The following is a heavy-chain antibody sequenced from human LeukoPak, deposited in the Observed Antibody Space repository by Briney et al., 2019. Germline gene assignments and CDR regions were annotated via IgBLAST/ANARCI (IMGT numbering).Heavy chain of an antibody. CDR2: INHSGGT. V-gene: IGHV4-34*01. J-gene: IGHJ4*02. CDR3: AREDSGSYQDLGGFDY. Sequence: SETLSLTCAVYGGSFSGYYWSWIRQPPGKGLEWIGEINHSGGTNFNPSLKSRVTISVDTSKNQFSLKLSSVTAADTAVYYCAREDSGSYQDLGGFDYWGQGTLVTVSS. CDR1: GGSFSGYY. D-gene: IGHD1-26*01.